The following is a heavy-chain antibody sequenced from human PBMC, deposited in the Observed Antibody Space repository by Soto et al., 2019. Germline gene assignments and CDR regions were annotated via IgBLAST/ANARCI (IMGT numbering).Heavy chain of an antibody. CDR3: ARDFSGSGATPFDY. Sequence: QVQLVQSGAEVKKPGASVQVSCKASGYTFTNYGIGWVRQAPGQGLEWMGWINVYDGDTNYAQNFQGRVTMTTDTSTGTAYMEQRSLRSDDTAVYYCARDFSGSGATPFDYWGQGTLVTVSS. CDR2: INVYDGDT. D-gene: IGHD3-22*01. V-gene: IGHV1-18*04. J-gene: IGHJ4*02. CDR1: GYTFTNYG.